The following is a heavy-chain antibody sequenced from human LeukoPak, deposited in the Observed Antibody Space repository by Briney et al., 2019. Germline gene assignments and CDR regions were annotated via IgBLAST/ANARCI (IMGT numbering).Heavy chain of an antibody. CDR2: IYTSGST. V-gene: IGHV4-4*07. D-gene: IGHD2-2*01. CDR3: ARDVVAARVSFDY. J-gene: IGHJ4*02. CDR1: GGSISSYY. Sequence: PSETLSLTCTVSGGSISSYYWSWIRQPAGKGLEWIGHIYTSGSTNYNSSLKSRVTMSVDMSKNQFSLKLRSVTAADTAVYYCARDVVAARVSFDYWGQGTLVTVSS.